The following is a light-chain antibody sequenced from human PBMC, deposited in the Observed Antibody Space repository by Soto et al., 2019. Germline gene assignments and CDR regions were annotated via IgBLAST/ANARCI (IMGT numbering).Light chain of an antibody. CDR2: EVT. CDR3: SSYTSSKTWV. CDR1: SDIGNYNL. Sequence: QSAVTQPASVSGSPGQLVTISCSGSDIGNYNLVSWYQHLPGRAPKLLIFEVTMRPSGISDRFSGSKSASTASLTISGLQAEDEADYYCSSYTSSKTWVFGGGTKVTVL. J-gene: IGLJ3*02. V-gene: IGLV2-14*02.